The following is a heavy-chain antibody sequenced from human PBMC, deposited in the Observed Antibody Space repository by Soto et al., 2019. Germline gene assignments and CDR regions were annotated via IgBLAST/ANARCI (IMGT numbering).Heavy chain of an antibody. CDR1: GFTFSSYA. CDR3: AKFFVETGGSSGWPWSFHF. CDR2: ISGTGGTT. Sequence: GGSLGLSCAASGFTFSSYAMSWVRQAPGKGLEWVSAISGTGGTTYYAGSVKGRFTISRDNSRNTLHLQMNSLRAEDTAIYYCAKFFVETGGSSGWPWSFHFWGQGTLVTVSS. V-gene: IGHV3-23*01. J-gene: IGHJ4*02. D-gene: IGHD6-25*01.